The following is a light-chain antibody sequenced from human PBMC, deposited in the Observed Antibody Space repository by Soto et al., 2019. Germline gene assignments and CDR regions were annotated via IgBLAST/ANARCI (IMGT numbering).Light chain of an antibody. CDR2: DVS. Sequence: QSALTQPRSVSGSPGQSVTISCTGTSSDVGGYKYVSWYQQHPGNAPKLMIYDVSKRPSGVPDRFSGSTSGNTASLTISGLQAEDEADYYCCSYAGSYTWVFGGGTKLTVL. CDR3: CSYAGSYTWV. CDR1: SSDVGGYKY. V-gene: IGLV2-11*01. J-gene: IGLJ3*02.